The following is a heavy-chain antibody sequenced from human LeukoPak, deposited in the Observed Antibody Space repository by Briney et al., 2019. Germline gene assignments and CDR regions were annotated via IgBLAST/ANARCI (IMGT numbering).Heavy chain of an antibody. CDR1: GFTVGSTY. V-gene: IGHV3-53*01. CDR2: IYSDGKV. D-gene: IGHD3-22*01. CDR3: VKYYHDSSGYSHFDY. Sequence: PGGSLRLSCAASGFTVGSTYMSWVRQTPGKGLEWVSVIYSDGKVYYIDSVKGRFTISRDTSKNTVYLQMNSLRVEDTAVYYCVKYYHDSSGYSHFDYWGQGTLVTVSS. J-gene: IGHJ4*02.